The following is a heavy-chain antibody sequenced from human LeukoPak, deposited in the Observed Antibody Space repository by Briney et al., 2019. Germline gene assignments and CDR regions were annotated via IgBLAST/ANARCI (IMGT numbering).Heavy chain of an antibody. V-gene: IGHV4-59*01. J-gene: IGHJ6*02. CDR1: GGSISSYY. CDR3: ARGDGDYYYYGMDV. D-gene: IGHD5-24*01. CDR2: IYYSGST. Sequence: SSETLSLTCTVSGGSISSYYWSWIRKPPGKGLEWIGYIYYSGSTNYNPSLKSRVTISVDTSKNQFSLKLSSVTAADTAVYYCARGDGDYYYYGMDVWGQGTTVTVSS.